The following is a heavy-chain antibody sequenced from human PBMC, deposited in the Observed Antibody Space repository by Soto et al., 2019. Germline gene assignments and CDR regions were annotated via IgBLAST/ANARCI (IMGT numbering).Heavy chain of an antibody. CDR3: ARDLVDTTPQGDAVDI. V-gene: IGHV3-21*01. CDR2: IHSSSKYI. J-gene: IGHJ3*02. CDR1: GFTFSDYS. Sequence: EVQLVESGGGLVKPGGSLRLSCAASGFTFSDYSMTWVRQAPGKGLEWVSSIHSSSKYIYHSDSLKGRFTISRDNAKNSLYLQMNSLRAEDTAVYYCARDLVDTTPQGDAVDIWGQGTMVTVSS. D-gene: IGHD5-12*01.